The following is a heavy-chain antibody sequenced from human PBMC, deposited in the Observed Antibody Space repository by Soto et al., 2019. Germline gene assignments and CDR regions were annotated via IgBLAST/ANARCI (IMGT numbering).Heavy chain of an antibody. D-gene: IGHD6-19*01. CDR1: GDSVSSNSAA. J-gene: IGHJ6*02. Sequence: KQSQTLSLTCAISGDSVSSNSAAWNWIRQSPSRGLEWLGRTYYRSKWYNDYAVSVKSRKTINPDTSKNQFSLQLNSVTPEDTAVYYCARVAFSPSGDPLGMDVWGQGTTVTVSS. CDR2: TYYRSKWYN. V-gene: IGHV6-1*01. CDR3: ARVAFSPSGDPLGMDV.